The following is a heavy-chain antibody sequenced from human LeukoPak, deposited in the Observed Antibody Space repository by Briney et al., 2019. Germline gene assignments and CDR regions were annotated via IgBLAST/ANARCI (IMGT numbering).Heavy chain of an antibody. J-gene: IGHJ4*02. CDR2: IYSGGST. V-gene: IGHV3-53*01. CDR3: ARGPMAAASLGFDY. D-gene: IGHD6-13*01. Sequence: GGSLRLSCAASGFTVSSNYMSWVRQAPGKGLEWVSVIYSGGSTYYADSVKGRFTISRDNSKNTLYLQMNSLRAEDTAVYYCARGPMAAASLGFDYWGQGTLVTVSS. CDR1: GFTVSSNY.